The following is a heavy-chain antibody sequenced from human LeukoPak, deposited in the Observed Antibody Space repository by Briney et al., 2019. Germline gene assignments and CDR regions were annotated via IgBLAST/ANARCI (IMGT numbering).Heavy chain of an antibody. J-gene: IGHJ4*02. V-gene: IGHV3-30*03. CDR1: GFTFSSYA. CDR3: ARDARDTVMLTADY. Sequence: TGGSLRLSCVASGFTFSSYAMHWVRQAPGKGLEWVAVISRDGRDKHHADSVKGRFTISRDNSKNTLYLQMDSLRAEDTAVYYCARDARDTVMLTADYWGQGTLVTVSS. CDR2: ISRDGRDK. D-gene: IGHD5-18*01.